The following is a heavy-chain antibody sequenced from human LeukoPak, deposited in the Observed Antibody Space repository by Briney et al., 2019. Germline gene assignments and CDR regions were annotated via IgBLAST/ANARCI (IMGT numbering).Heavy chain of an antibody. D-gene: IGHD4-17*01. V-gene: IGHV1-69*13. J-gene: IGHJ5*02. Sequence: ASVKVSCKASGGTFSSYAISWVRQAPGQGLEWMGGIIPIFGTANYAQKFQGRVTVTADESTSTAYIELSSLRSEDTAVYYCARAGYGDSMYNWFDPWGQGTLVTVSS. CDR2: IIPIFGTA. CDR3: ARAGYGDSMYNWFDP. CDR1: GGTFSSYA.